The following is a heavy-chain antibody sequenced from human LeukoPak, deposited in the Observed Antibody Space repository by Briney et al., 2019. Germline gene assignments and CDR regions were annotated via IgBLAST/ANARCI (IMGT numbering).Heavy chain of an antibody. J-gene: IGHJ4*02. D-gene: IGHD4-23*01. CDR1: GFTFYDYT. V-gene: IGHV3-43*01. CDR3: AKTQFGGNSYNLDS. Sequence: QPGGSLRLSCAASGFTFYDYTMHWVRHAPGKGLEWVSLITWDGGSTYYADSVKGRFTISRDNSKNSLYLQMNSLRGEDTALYYCAKTQFGGNSYNLDSWGQGTLVTVSS. CDR2: ITWDGGST.